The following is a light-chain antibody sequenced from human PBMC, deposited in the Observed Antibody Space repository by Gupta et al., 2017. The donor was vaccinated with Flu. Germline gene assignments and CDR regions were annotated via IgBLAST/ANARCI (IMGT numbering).Light chain of an antibody. J-gene: IGKJ5*01. Sequence: DIQMTQSPSSLSASVGDTVTITCQASHDITNYLNWYQQKPGTAPKLLIYDASNLETGVPSRFSGSGSGTRFIFTINSLQPEDIATYYCQQYDSFPITFGQGTRLEIK. CDR1: HDITNY. V-gene: IGKV1-33*01. CDR2: DAS. CDR3: QQYDSFPIT.